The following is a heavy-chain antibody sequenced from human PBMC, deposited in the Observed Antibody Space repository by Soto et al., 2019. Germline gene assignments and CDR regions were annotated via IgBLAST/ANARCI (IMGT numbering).Heavy chain of an antibody. D-gene: IGHD3-3*01. Sequence: QVQLQESGPGLVKPSQTLSLTCTVSGGSISSDDYYWSWIRQPPGKGLEWIGYIHYSGSTYYNPSLKSRATISVDTSKNQFSLKLSSVTAADTAVYYCARSGYFDYWGQGTLVTVSS. V-gene: IGHV4-30-4*01. J-gene: IGHJ4*02. CDR2: IHYSGST. CDR3: ARSGYFDY. CDR1: GGSISSDDYY.